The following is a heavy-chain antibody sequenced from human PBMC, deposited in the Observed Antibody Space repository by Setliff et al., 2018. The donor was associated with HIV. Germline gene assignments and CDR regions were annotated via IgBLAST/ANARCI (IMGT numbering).Heavy chain of an antibody. D-gene: IGHD4-4*01. CDR1: GFTFSSYA. V-gene: IGHV3-23*01. J-gene: IGHJ4*02. CDR2: ISGSGDAT. Sequence: GGSLRLSCAASGFTFSSYAMSWVRQAPGKGLECVSIISGSGDATYYADSVKGRFTISRDNSRNTLYLLMNSLRAEDTAMYYCAKTQTVITVYGPFDSWGQGTPVTVSS. CDR3: AKTQTVITVYGPFDS.